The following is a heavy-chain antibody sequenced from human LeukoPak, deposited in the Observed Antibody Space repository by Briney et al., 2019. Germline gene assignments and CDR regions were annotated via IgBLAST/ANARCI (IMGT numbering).Heavy chain of an antibody. D-gene: IGHD3-16*01. CDR2: IFYSGST. Sequence: PSETLSLTCTVSSGSISSYYWSWIRQPPGKGLEWIGYIFYSGSTNYNPSLKSRVTISVDTSENQFSLKLSSVTAADTAVYYCARHQLGYYYGMDVWGQGTTVTVSS. CDR1: SGSISSYY. V-gene: IGHV4-59*08. CDR3: ARHQLGYYYGMDV. J-gene: IGHJ6*02.